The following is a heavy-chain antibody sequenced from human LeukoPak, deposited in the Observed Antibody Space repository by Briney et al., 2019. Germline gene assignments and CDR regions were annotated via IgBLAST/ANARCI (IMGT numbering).Heavy chain of an antibody. Sequence: GGSLRLSCAASGFTFSGYAMSWVRQAPGKGLEWVAVISYDGSNKYYADSVKGRFTISRDNSKNTLYLQMNSLRAEDTAVYYCARDRGATAMVSFDYWGQGALVTVSS. J-gene: IGHJ4*02. V-gene: IGHV3-30*03. CDR3: ARDRGATAMVSFDY. CDR1: GFTFSGYA. CDR2: ISYDGSNK. D-gene: IGHD5-18*01.